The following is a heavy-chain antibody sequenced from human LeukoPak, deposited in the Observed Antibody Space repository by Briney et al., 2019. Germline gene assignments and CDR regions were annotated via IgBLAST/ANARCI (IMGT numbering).Heavy chain of an antibody. Sequence: GESLKISCKGSGYSFTSYWIGWVRQMPGKGLEWMGIMYPGDSDTRYSPSFQGQVTISADKSISTAYLQWSSLKASDTAMYYCAGPSGSYNSSYYMDVWGKGTTVTVSS. CDR3: AGPSGSYNSSYYMDV. CDR1: GYSFTSYW. D-gene: IGHD1-26*01. J-gene: IGHJ6*03. V-gene: IGHV5-51*01. CDR2: MYPGDSDT.